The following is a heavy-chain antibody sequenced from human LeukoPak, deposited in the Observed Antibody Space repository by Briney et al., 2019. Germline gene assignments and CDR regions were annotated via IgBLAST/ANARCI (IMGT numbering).Heavy chain of an antibody. CDR1: GGSMTTYY. J-gene: IGHJ2*01. V-gene: IGHV4-4*08. Sequence: SETLSLTCTVSGGSMTTYYWSWIRQPPGKGLEWIGRIYNSGSTNYNPSLKSRVTISIDTSKNQFSLKLNSVTAADTAVYYCATNRAELWGRGTLVTVSS. CDR3: ATNRAEL. CDR2: IYNSGST. D-gene: IGHD2-2*01.